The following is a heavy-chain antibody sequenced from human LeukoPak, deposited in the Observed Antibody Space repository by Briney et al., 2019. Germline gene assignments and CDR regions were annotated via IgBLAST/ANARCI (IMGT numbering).Heavy chain of an antibody. CDR1: GGSISSGSYY. CDR2: IYTSGST. Sequence: PSETLSLTCTVSGGSISSGSYYWSWIRQPAGKGLEWIGRIYTSGSTNYNPSLKSRVTISVDTSKNQFSLKLSSVTAADTAVYYCAGCIAAAGTWSGYYYYYMDVWGKGTTVTVSS. CDR3: AGCIAAAGTWSGYYYYYMDV. J-gene: IGHJ6*03. D-gene: IGHD6-13*01. V-gene: IGHV4-61*02.